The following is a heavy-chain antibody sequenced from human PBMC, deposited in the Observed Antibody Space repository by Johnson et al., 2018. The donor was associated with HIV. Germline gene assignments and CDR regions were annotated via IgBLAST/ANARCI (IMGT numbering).Heavy chain of an antibody. CDR1: GFTFDDYA. V-gene: IGHV3-23*04. J-gene: IGHJ3*02. Sequence: VQLVESGGVVVQPGRSLRLSCAASGFTFDDYAMHWVRQAPGKGLEWVSAISGSGGSTYYADSVKGRFTISRDNSKNTLYLQMNSLRAEDTAVYYCAKDFLVGHYGAFDIWGQGTMVTVSS. CDR2: ISGSGGST. CDR3: AKDFLVGHYGAFDI. D-gene: IGHD3-16*01.